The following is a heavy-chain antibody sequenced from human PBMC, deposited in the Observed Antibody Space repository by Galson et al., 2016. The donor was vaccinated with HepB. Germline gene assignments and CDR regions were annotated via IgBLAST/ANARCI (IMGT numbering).Heavy chain of an antibody. CDR2: MSASNGNT. J-gene: IGHJ5*02. CDR3: ARSSFGVSNP. Sequence: SVKVSCKASGYPYISYGINWVRQAPGQGLEWMGWMSASNGNTDYALKFHGRVTMTTDTSTNTAYMELRSLRSDDTAMYYCARSSFGVSNPWGQGTLVTVSS. V-gene: IGHV1-18*01. D-gene: IGHD3-3*01. CDR1: GYPYISYG.